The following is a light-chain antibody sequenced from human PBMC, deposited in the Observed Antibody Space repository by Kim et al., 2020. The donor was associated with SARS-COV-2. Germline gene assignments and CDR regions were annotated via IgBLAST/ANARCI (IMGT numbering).Light chain of an antibody. V-gene: IGLV10-54*02. CDR3: STLDSSLSARV. Sequence: QAGLTQPPSVSKGLRQTATLTCTGNSNIVGNQGAAWLQQHQGHPPKLLSYRNNNRPSGSSERFSASRSGNTASLTITGLQPEDEADYYCSTLDSSLSARVFGGGTQLTVL. J-gene: IGLJ3*02. CDR2: RNN. CDR1: SNIVGNQG.